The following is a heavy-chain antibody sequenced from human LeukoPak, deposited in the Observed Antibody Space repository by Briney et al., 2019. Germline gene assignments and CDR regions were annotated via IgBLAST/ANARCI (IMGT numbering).Heavy chain of an antibody. V-gene: IGHV5-51*01. J-gene: IGHJ6*02. CDR3: ARQWSSSGYYYYYGMDV. Sequence: GESLKISCKGSGYSFTSYWIGWVRQMPGKGLEWMGIIYPGDSDTRYSPSFQGQVTISADKSISTAYLQWSSLKASDTAMYYCARQWSSSGYYYYYGMDVWGQGTTVTVSS. CDR2: IYPGDSDT. D-gene: IGHD6-19*01. CDR1: GYSFTSYW.